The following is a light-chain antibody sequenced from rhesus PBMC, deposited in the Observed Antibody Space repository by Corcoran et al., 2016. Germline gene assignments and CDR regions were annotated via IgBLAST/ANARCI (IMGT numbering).Light chain of an antibody. V-gene: IGKV3-24*03. CDR2: DAS. CDR1: QSVTSR. CDR3: QQRDAWPPLT. J-gene: IGKJ4*01. Sequence: EIVMTQSPATLSLSPGERATLSCRASQSVTSRLAWYQQKPGQAPRLLFYDASRRASGIPDRFSGDGSETEFTLTISSLEPENVGLYCCQQRDAWPPLTFGGGTKVGIK.